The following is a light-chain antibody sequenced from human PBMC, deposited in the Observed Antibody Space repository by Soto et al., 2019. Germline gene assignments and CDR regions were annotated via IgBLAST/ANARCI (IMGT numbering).Light chain of an antibody. CDR1: QSLSSSY. Sequence: EIVLTQSPGTLSLSPGERATLSCRASQSLSSSYLAGYQQKPGQAPRLLIYGASSRATGIPDRFGGSGSGTVFTLTISRLEPEAFAVYYSQQYGSSPPITFGQGTRLEIK. V-gene: IGKV3-20*01. CDR3: QQYGSSPPIT. CDR2: GAS. J-gene: IGKJ5*01.